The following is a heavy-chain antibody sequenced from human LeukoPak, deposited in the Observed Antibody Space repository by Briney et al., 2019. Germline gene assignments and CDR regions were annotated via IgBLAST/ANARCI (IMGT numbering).Heavy chain of an antibody. V-gene: IGHV4-34*01. CDR1: GGSFSDYP. Sequence: PSGTLSLTCAVSGGSFSDYPWTWIRQPPGKGREWIGEINHSGLTNYNPSLKSRVTISVDTSRNQFSLTLSSLTAAETAVYYCARGRGNYYDSTGYSFLFDYWGQGALVTVSS. CDR3: ARGRGNYYDSTGYSFLFDY. J-gene: IGHJ4*02. D-gene: IGHD3-22*01. CDR2: INHSGLT.